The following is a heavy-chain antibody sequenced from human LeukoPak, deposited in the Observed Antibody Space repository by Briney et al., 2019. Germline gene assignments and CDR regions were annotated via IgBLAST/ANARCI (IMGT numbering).Heavy chain of an antibody. CDR3: AREGDTAMVLRRGLDI. D-gene: IGHD5-18*01. CDR2: IYHSGST. J-gene: IGHJ3*02. V-gene: IGHV4-4*02. CDR1: GGSISSSNW. Sequence: SETLSLTCAVSGGSISSSNWWSWVRQPPGKGLEWIGEIYHSGSTNYNPSLKSRVTISVDKSKNQFSLKLSSVTAADTAVYYCAREGDTAMVLRRGLDIWGQGTMVTVSS.